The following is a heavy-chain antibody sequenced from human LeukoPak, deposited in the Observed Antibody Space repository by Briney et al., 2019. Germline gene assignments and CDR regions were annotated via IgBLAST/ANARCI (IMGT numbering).Heavy chain of an antibody. Sequence: GGSLRLSCAASGFTFSSYEMNWVRQAPGKGLEWVSYISSSGSTIYYADSVKGRFTISRDNAKNSLYLQMNSLRAEDTAVYYCARSEDSSGWYLGSYWGQGTLVTVSS. CDR1: GFTFSSYE. CDR3: ARSEDSSGWYLGSY. CDR2: ISSSGSTI. D-gene: IGHD6-19*01. V-gene: IGHV3-48*03. J-gene: IGHJ4*02.